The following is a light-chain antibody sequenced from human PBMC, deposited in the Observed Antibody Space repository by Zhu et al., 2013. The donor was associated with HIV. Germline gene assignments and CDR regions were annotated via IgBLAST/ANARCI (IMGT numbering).Light chain of an antibody. V-gene: IGKV1-39*01. J-gene: IGKJ1*01. CDR3: QQSYSSPRM. CDR2: AAS. CDR1: QSISSY. Sequence: DIQMTQSPSSLSASVGDRVTITCRASQSISSYLNWYQQKPGKAPKLLIYAASSLQSGVPSRFSGSGSGTDFTLTISSLQPEDFASYYCQQSYSSPRMFGQGPRWKSN.